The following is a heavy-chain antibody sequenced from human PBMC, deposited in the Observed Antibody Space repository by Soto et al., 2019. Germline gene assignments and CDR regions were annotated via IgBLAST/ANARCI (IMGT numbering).Heavy chain of an antibody. CDR3: ARDPPMVRMDV. CDR2: ISAYNGNT. D-gene: IGHD3-10*01. CDR1: GYTFTGYY. J-gene: IGHJ6*04. V-gene: IGHV1-18*04. Sequence: ASVKVSCKASGYTFTGYYMHWVRQAPGQGLEWMGWISAYNGNTNYAQKLQGRVTMTSDTSTSTAYMELRSLSSDDTAVYYCARDPPMVRMDVWGKGTTVTVSS.